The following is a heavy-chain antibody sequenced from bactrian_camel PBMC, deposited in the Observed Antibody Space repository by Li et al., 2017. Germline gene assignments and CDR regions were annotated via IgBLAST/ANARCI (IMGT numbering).Heavy chain of an antibody. CDR1: GYTYSRYC. J-gene: IGHJ6*01. CDR3: ATERRLQCPYRVADFGY. Sequence: HVQLVESGGGSVQAGGSLRLSCKVTGYTYSRYCMGWFRQAPGEGLRWVASINSDGSTIYADSVMGRFTTSRDDDKNTLYLQLNNQKTEDTGMYYCATERRLQCPYRVADFGYWGQGTQVTVS. CDR2: INSDGST. V-gene: IGHV3S1*01. D-gene: IGHD2*01.